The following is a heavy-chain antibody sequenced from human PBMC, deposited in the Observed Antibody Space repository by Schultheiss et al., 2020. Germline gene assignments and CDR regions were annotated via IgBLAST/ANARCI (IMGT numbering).Heavy chain of an antibody. D-gene: IGHD1-26*01. Sequence: SQTLSLTCAVYGGSFSGYYWSWIRQHPGKGLEWIGEIYHSGSTNYNPSLKSRVTISVDKSKNQFSLKLSSVTAADTAVYYCARLSGTYGSDCDYWGQGTLVTVSS. CDR3: ARLSGTYGSDCDY. V-gene: IGHV4-34*01. CDR2: IYHSGST. J-gene: IGHJ4*02. CDR1: GGSFSGYY.